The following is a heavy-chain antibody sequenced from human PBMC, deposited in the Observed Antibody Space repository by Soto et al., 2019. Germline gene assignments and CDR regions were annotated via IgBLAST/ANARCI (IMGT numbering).Heavy chain of an antibody. J-gene: IGHJ6*01. D-gene: IGHD6-13*01. Sequence: PGESLKISCKGSGYSFTSYWIGWVRQMPGKGLEWMGIIYPGDSDTRYSPSFQGQVTISADKSISTAYLQWSSLKASDTAMYYCTRTSGAGKNYYGMDVWGQGTTVTVSS. CDR3: TRTSGAGKNYYGMDV. CDR2: IYPGDSDT. V-gene: IGHV5-51*01. CDR1: GYSFTSYW.